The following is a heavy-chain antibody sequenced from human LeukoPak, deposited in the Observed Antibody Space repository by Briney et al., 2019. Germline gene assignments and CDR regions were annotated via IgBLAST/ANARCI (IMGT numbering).Heavy chain of an antibody. Sequence: GGSLRLSCAASGFTFSSYGMSWLRQAPGKGLEWVSAISGSGGSTYYADSVKGRFTISRDNSKNTLYLQMNSLRAEDTAVYYCAKDMGGITMIVVVNFDYWGQGTLVTVSS. D-gene: IGHD3-22*01. V-gene: IGHV3-23*01. CDR3: AKDMGGITMIVVVNFDY. CDR1: GFTFSSYG. CDR2: ISGSGGST. J-gene: IGHJ4*02.